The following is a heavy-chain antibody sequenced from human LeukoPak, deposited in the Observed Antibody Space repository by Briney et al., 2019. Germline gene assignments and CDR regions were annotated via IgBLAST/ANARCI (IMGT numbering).Heavy chain of an antibody. CDR3: AKSYYYHSGSFDY. V-gene: IGHV3-30*18. J-gene: IGHJ4*02. Sequence: GRSLRLSCAAPGFTFSTFNMHWVRQAPGKGLEWVAVFSSDGRSTFYAENVQGRFALSRDNSKNTLSLQMNSLRAEDTAVYYCAKSYYYHSGSFDYWGQGTLVTVSS. CDR2: FSSDGRST. CDR1: GFTFSTFN. D-gene: IGHD3-10*01.